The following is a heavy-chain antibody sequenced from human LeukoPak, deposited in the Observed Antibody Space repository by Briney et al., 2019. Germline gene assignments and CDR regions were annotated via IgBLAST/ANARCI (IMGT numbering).Heavy chain of an antibody. V-gene: IGHV3-48*04. CDR2: ISGSGDTI. CDR3: ARDGGGSWFDP. CDR1: GFTFSSYG. D-gene: IGHD3-16*01. J-gene: IGHJ5*02. Sequence: GGSLRLSCVASGFTFSSYGMHWVRQAPGKRLECVSYISGSGDTIYYADSVRGRFIISRDNAKNSLYLQMDSLIAKDTAVYYWARDGGGSWFDPWGQGTLATVSS.